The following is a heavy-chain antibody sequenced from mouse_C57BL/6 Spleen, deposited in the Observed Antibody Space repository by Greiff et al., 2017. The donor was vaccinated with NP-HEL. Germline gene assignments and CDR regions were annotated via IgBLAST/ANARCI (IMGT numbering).Heavy chain of an antibody. J-gene: IGHJ4*01. CDR1: GYTFTSYW. CDR3: ARLDSKGKYYAMDD. CDR2: INPSSGYT. V-gene: IGHV1-7*01. D-gene: IGHD2-5*01. Sequence: QVQLQQSGAELAKSGASVKLSCKASGYTFTSYWMHWVKQRPGQGLEWIGYINPSSGYTKSNQKFKDKATLIADKYSSTAYMQLSMLTYEDSAVYYCARLDSKGKYYAMDDWGQGASVTVSS.